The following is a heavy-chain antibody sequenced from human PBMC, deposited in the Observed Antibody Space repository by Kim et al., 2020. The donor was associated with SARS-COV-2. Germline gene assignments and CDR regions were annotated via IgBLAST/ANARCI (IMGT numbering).Heavy chain of an antibody. Sequence: SQTLSLTCAISGDSVSSNSAAWNWIRQSPSRGLEWLGRTYYRSKWYNDYAVSVKSRITINPDTSKNQFSLQLNSVTPEDTAVYYCAGETGYSSSWYGVNWFDPWGQGTLVTVSS. CDR3: AGETGYSSSWYGVNWFDP. V-gene: IGHV6-1*01. J-gene: IGHJ5*02. D-gene: IGHD6-13*01. CDR1: GDSVSSNSAA. CDR2: TYYRSKWYN.